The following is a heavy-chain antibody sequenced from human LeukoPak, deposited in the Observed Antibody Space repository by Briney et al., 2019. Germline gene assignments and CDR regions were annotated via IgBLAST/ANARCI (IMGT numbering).Heavy chain of an antibody. Sequence: GTLRLSCAASGFTFSSYGMSWVRQAPGKGLEWIGSIYYSGSTYYNPSLKSRVTISVDTSKNQFSLKLSSVTAADTAVYYCARGYDILTGYPTNWFDPWGQGTLVTVSS. CDR2: IYYSGST. V-gene: IGHV4-39*01. CDR1: GFTFSSYG. CDR3: ARGYDILTGYPTNWFDP. D-gene: IGHD3-9*01. J-gene: IGHJ5*02.